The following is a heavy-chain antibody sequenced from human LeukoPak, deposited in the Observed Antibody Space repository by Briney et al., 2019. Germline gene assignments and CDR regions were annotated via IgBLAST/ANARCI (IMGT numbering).Heavy chain of an antibody. CDR2: FSGSGGST. J-gene: IGHJ4*02. V-gene: IGHV3-23*01. D-gene: IGHD1-26*01. CDR1: GFTFSSYA. Sequence: GGSLRLSCAASGFTFSSYAMSWVRQAPGKGLEWVSSFSGSGGSTYYADSVKGRFTISRDNSKNTLYLQMNSLRAEDTALYYCAKDMDGSSQYYFDYWGQGTLVTVSS. CDR3: AKDMDGSSQYYFDY.